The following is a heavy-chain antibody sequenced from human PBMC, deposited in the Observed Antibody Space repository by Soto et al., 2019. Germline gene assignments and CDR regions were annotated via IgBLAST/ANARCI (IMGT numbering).Heavy chain of an antibody. CDR1: GYTFTSYY. CDR3: AREIGYDFPPGAFDI. Sequence: EASVKVSCKASGYTFTSYYMHWVRQAPGQGLEWMGIINPSGGSTSYAQKFQGRVTMTRDTSTSTVYMELSSLRSEDTAVYYCAREIGYDFPPGAFDIWGQGTMVTVSS. J-gene: IGHJ3*02. D-gene: IGHD3-3*01. CDR2: INPSGGST. V-gene: IGHV1-46*01.